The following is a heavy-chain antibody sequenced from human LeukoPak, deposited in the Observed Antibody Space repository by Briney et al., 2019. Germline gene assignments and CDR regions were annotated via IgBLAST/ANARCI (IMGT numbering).Heavy chain of an antibody. CDR2: INAGNGNT. J-gene: IGHJ5*02. CDR3: ARDGSSSSSPYWFDP. D-gene: IGHD2-2*01. Sequence: ASVKVSCKASGYTFTSYAMHWVRQAPGQRLEWMGWINAGNGNTKYSQKFQGRVTITRDTSASTAYMELSSLRSEDTAVYYCARDGSSSSSPYWFDPWGQGTLVTVSS. V-gene: IGHV1-3*01. CDR1: GYTFTSYA.